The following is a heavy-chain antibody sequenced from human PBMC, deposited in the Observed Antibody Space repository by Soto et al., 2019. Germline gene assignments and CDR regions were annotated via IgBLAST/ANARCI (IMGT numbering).Heavy chain of an antibody. Sequence: SVKVSCKASGGTFSSYAISWVRQAPGQGLEWMGGIIPIFGTANYAQKFQGRVTITADESTSTAYMELSSLRSEDTAVYYCARFPSIYDSSGSWCQGTLVTVSS. CDR3: ARFPSIYDSSGS. D-gene: IGHD3-22*01. J-gene: IGHJ5*02. V-gene: IGHV1-69*13. CDR1: GGTFSSYA. CDR2: IIPIFGTA.